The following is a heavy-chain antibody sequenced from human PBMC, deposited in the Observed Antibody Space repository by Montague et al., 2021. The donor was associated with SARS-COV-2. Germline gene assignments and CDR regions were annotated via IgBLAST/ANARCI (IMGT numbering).Heavy chain of an antibody. CDR1: GTSFSGYY. CDR2: INHGGST. CDR3: ARLRDGVVPSPILGVGASYYYYYMDD. D-gene: IGHD3-10*01. Sequence: SETLSLTCAVHGTSFSGYYWNWIRQPPGKGLEWIGEINHGGSTKYSPSLKSRLTISADTSKNQFSLKLTSVAAADTAVYYCARLRDGVVPSPILGVGASYYYYYMDDWGRGTTVTVSS. V-gene: IGHV4-34*01. J-gene: IGHJ6*03.